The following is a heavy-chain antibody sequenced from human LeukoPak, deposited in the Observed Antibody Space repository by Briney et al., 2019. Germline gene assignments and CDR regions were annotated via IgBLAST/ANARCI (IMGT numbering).Heavy chain of an antibody. D-gene: IGHD3-22*01. J-gene: IGHJ5*02. CDR3: ARLARYDSSGYYPIDNWFDP. Sequence: SETLSLTCAVSGGSISSGGYSWSWIRQPPGKGLEWIGYIYYSGSTYYNPSLKSRVTISVDTSKNQFSLKLSSVTAADTAVYYCARLARYDSSGYYPIDNWFDPWGQGTLVTVSS. V-gene: IGHV4-30-4*07. CDR2: IYYSGST. CDR1: GGSISSGGYS.